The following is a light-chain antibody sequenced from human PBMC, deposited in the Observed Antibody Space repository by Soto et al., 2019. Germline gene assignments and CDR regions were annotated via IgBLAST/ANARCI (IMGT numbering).Light chain of an antibody. V-gene: IGKV1-5*01. CDR1: QTINYW. CDR2: DVS. J-gene: IGKJ1*01. CDR3: HRYAFDSQT. Sequence: DIQMTQSPATVSASVGDRVTITCRSSQTINYWLAWYQQRPGSAPKLLIYDVSTLQSGVPSRFSGSHSGTDFTLAISPLQPDDFATYYYHRYAFDSQTFGQGTKVEVK.